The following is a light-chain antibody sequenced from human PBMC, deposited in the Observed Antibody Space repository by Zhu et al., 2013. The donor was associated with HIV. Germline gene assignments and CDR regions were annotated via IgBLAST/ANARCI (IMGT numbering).Light chain of an antibody. V-gene: IGKV3-15*01. Sequence: EIVLTQSPATLSVSPGERATLSCRASQSFSTNLAWYQQKPGQAPRLLIYGASTRATGIPARFSGSESGTEFTLTVSSLQSEDFAVYYCQQYNNWPLTFGGGTKVEIK. CDR3: QQYNNWPLT. CDR1: QSFSTN. J-gene: IGKJ4*01. CDR2: GAS.